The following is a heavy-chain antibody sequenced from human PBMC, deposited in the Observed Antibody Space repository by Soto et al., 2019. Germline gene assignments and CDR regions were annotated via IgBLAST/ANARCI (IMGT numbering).Heavy chain of an antibody. CDR1: GFTFSSYA. J-gene: IGHJ4*02. D-gene: IGHD2-15*01. Sequence: QPGGSLRLSCAASGFTFSSYAMHWVRQAPGKGLEWVAVISYDGSNKYYADSVKGRFTISRDNSKNTLYLQMNSLRAEDTAVYYCARVAKIVALFDYWGQGTLVTVSS. CDR2: ISYDGSNK. CDR3: ARVAKIVALFDY. V-gene: IGHV3-30-3*01.